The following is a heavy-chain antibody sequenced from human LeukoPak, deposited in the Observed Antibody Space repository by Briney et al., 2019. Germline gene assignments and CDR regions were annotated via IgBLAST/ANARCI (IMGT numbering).Heavy chain of an antibody. CDR3: ASRNDILTGYVFDF. D-gene: IGHD3-9*01. CDR2: IYYSGST. Sequence: SETLSLTCTVYGGSVSSSIYYWGWIRQPPGKGLEWIGSIYYSGSTSSNPSLKSRVTISVDTSKNQFSLKLTSVTAADTAVYYCASRNDILTGYVFDFWGQGTLVTVSS. CDR1: GGSVSSSIYY. V-gene: IGHV4-39*01. J-gene: IGHJ4*02.